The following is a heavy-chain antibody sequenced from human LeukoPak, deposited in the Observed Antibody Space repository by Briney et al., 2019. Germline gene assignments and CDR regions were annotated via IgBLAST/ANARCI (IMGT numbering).Heavy chain of an antibody. D-gene: IGHD5-18*01. V-gene: IGHV3-48*03. Sequence: GGSLRLSCVASGFSFSNFEMNWVRQAPGKGLEWISYISSSGSVILYADSVKGRFTISRDNAKNSLYLQMNSLRAEDTAVYYCARDRSGYSYGPLLDYWGQGTLVTVSS. J-gene: IGHJ4*02. CDR2: ISSSGSVI. CDR3: ARDRSGYSYGPLLDY. CDR1: GFSFSNFE.